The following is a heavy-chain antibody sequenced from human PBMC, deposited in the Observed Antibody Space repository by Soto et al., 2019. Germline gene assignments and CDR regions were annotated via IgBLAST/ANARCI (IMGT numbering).Heavy chain of an antibody. CDR3: ARVGGNGSSIRWEWWWDT. CDR2: ISSNGGST. D-gene: IGHD2-2*01. J-gene: IGHJ4*02. V-gene: IGHV3-64*01. CDR1: GFTFSSYA. Sequence: GGSLRLSCAASGFTFSSYAMHWVRQAPGKGLEYVSAISSNGGSTYYANSVKGRFTISRDNSKNTLYLQMGSLRAEDMAVYYCARVGGNGSSIRWEWWWDTWGKGRLV.